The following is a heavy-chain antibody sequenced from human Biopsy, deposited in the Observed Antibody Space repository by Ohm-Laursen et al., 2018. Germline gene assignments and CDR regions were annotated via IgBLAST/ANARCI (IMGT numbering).Heavy chain of an antibody. J-gene: IGHJ4*02. D-gene: IGHD3-10*01. Sequence: SLRLSCSASGFTFSASAVHWVRQASGKGLEWVGRIRSNAKSYATAYAASVTGRFTISRDDSKNTKYWQMNSLKTEDTAVYYCTLEGAGFDNWGQGTLVTVSS. V-gene: IGHV3-73*01. CDR2: IRSNAKSYAT. CDR1: GFTFSASA. CDR3: TLEGAGFDN.